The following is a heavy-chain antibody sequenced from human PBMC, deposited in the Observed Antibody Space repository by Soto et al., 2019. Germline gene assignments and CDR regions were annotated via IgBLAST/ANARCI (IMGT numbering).Heavy chain of an antibody. J-gene: IGHJ4*02. V-gene: IGHV3-11*01. CDR3: ARGGKLEVSGTFDY. CDR1: GFTFSDYY. D-gene: IGHD2-8*02. CDR2: ISNTGYSI. Sequence: QVQLVESGGGLVKPGGSLRLSCAASGFTFSDYYMTWVRQAPGKGLEWVSYISNTGYSIYYADSVKGRFTISRDNAKNYLYLQMNSLGAEDTAVYYCARGGKLEVSGTFDYWGQGTLVTVSS.